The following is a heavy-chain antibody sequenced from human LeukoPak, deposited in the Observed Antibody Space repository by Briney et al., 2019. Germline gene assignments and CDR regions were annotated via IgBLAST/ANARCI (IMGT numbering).Heavy chain of an antibody. Sequence: SETLSLTCAVYGGSFSGYYWSWIRQPPGKGLEWIGEINHSGSTNYNPSLKSRVTISVDPSKNQFSLKLSSVTAADTAVYYCARDGTHYYGSGSYLGGGWFDPWGQGTLVTVSS. V-gene: IGHV4-34*01. D-gene: IGHD3-10*01. J-gene: IGHJ5*02. CDR3: ARDGTHYYGSGSYLGGGWFDP. CDR2: INHSGST. CDR1: GGSFSGYY.